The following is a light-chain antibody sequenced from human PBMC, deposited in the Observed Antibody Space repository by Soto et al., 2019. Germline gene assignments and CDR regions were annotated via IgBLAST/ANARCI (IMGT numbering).Light chain of an antibody. J-gene: IGLJ1*01. CDR1: SSNIGNNY. CDR3: GTWDTSLRVFYV. CDR2: DNY. V-gene: IGLV1-51*01. Sequence: QSVLTQPPSVSAAPGQNVTISCSGTSSNIGNNYVSWYQHLPATAPRILIYDNYKRSSGIPDRFSGFKSGTSATLGITGLQTGDEADYYCGTWDTSLRVFYVFGSGTKVTVL.